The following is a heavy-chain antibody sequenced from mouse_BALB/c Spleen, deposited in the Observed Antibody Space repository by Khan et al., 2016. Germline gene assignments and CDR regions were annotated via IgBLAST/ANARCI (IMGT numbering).Heavy chain of an antibody. J-gene: IGHJ1*01. V-gene: IGHV2-6-7*01. CDR1: GFSLTGYG. CDR2: IWGDGST. D-gene: IGHD3-2*02. Sequence: QVQLKQSGPGLVAPSQSLSITCTVSGFSLTGYGVNWVRQPPGKGLEWLGMIWGDGSTDYNSALKSRLSISKDNSKSQVFLKMNSLQTDDTARYYCVRDQGVNYWYSDGWGAGTMVAVSS. CDR3: VRDQGVNYWYSDG.